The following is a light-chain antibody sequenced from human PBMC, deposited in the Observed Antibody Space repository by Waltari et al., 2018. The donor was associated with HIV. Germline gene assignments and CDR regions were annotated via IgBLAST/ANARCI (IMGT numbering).Light chain of an antibody. CDR1: QSLLHNTKYNY. Sequence: DIVMTQSPLSLPVTPGEPASISCRSSQSLLHNTKYNYLDWYLQKPGQSPQLLIYLGSNRASGVPDRFSGSGSGTDFTLKISRVEAEDVGVYYCMQALQTPKTFGQGTKVEIK. CDR2: LGS. J-gene: IGKJ1*01. V-gene: IGKV2-28*01. CDR3: MQALQTPKT.